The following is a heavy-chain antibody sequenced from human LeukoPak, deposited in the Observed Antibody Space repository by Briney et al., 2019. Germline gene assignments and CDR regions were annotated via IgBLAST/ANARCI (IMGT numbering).Heavy chain of an antibody. CDR2: ISSSSSYI. V-gene: IGHV3-21*01. D-gene: IGHD6-13*01. CDR3: ARDRVAAAGIGAFDY. Sequence: GGSLRLSFAASGFTFSSYSMNWVRQPPGKGLEWVSSISSSSSYIYYADSVKGRFTISRDNAKNSLYLQMNSLRAEDTAVYYCARDRVAAAGIGAFDYWGQGTLVTVSS. CDR1: GFTFSSYS. J-gene: IGHJ4*02.